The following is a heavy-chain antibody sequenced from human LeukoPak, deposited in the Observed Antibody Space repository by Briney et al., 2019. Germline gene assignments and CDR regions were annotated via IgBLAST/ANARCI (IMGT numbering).Heavy chain of an antibody. Sequence: SETLSLTCTVSGGSISSGGYYWSWIRQPPGKGLEWIGYIYHSGSTYYNPSLKSRVTISVDRSKNQFSLKLSSVTAADTAVYYCARDLGLEYSSGWYYFDYWGQGTLVTVSS. CDR1: GGSISSGGYY. D-gene: IGHD6-19*01. V-gene: IGHV4-30-2*01. CDR3: ARDLGLEYSSGWYYFDY. J-gene: IGHJ4*02. CDR2: IYHSGST.